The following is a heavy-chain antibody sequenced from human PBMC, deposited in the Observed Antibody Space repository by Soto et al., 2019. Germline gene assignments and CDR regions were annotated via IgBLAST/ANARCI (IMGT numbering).Heavy chain of an antibody. CDR2: IFYTGST. D-gene: IGHD1-26*01. V-gene: IGHV4-30-4*01. CDR3: AREPLKWYGMDV. CDR1: GGSISSGDYY. Sequence: SETLSLTCTVSGGSISSGDYYWSWIRQSPGTGLEWIGYIFYTGSTYYNPSLRSRLAISVDTSKNQFSLKLSSVTAADAAVYYCAREPLKWYGMDVWGQGTPVT. J-gene: IGHJ6*02.